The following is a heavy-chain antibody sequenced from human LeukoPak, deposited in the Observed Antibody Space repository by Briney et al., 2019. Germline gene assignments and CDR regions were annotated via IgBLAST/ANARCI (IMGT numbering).Heavy chain of an antibody. D-gene: IGHD2-2*01. CDR1: GYTFSGYY. V-gene: IGHV1-2*02. J-gene: IGHJ4*02. Sequence: ASVKVSCKASGYTFSGYYMHWVRQAPGQGLEWMGWINPNSGGTNYAQKFQGRVTMTRDTSISTAYMELSRLRSDDTAVYYCATSRGYCSSTSCRDDYYFDYWGQGTLVTVSS. CDR3: ATSRGYCSSTSCRDDYYFDY. CDR2: INPNSGGT.